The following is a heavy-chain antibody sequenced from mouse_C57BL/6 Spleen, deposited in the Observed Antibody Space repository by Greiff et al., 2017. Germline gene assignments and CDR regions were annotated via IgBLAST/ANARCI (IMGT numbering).Heavy chain of an antibody. Sequence: EVKLQESGPELVKPGASVKMSCKASGYTFTDYNMPWVKQRPGKSLEWIGYINPNNGGTSYNQKVKGKATLTVNKSFSTAYMELRSLTSEDSAVYYCARRGIGYDERFAYWGQGTLVTVSA. D-gene: IGHD2-2*01. CDR3: ARRGIGYDERFAY. CDR2: INPNNGGT. V-gene: IGHV1-22*01. J-gene: IGHJ3*01. CDR1: GYTFTDYN.